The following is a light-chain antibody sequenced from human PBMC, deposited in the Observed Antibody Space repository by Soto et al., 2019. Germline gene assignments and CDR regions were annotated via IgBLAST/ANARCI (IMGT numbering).Light chain of an antibody. CDR3: QQYNFYPIT. J-gene: IGKJ5*01. Sequence: DIQMTQSPSTLSASVGDRVTITCRASQSISSWLAWYQQKPGKAPKLLIYKASSLESGVPSRFSGSGSGTEFTPTISSLQPDDFATYYCQQYNFYPITFGQGTRLEIK. CDR1: QSISSW. CDR2: KAS. V-gene: IGKV1-5*03.